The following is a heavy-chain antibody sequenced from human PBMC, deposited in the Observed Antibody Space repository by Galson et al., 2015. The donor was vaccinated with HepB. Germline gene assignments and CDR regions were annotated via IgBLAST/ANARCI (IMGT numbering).Heavy chain of an antibody. Sequence: SLRLSCAASGSTVRTFPMNWVRQAPGKGLEWVAVVSSDGVHTYYADSVRGRFTISRESSENTWYLQMNSLRTEDTALYFCARGKKSVLVRGVISYYYYGMDVWGQGTTVIVS. J-gene: IGHJ6*02. CDR1: GSTVRTFP. D-gene: IGHD3-10*01. V-gene: IGHV3-30*14. CDR3: ARGKKSVLVRGVISYYYYGMDV. CDR2: VSSDGVHT.